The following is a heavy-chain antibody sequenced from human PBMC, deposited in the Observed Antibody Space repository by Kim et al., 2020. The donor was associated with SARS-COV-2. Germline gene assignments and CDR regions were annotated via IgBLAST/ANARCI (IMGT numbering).Heavy chain of an antibody. V-gene: IGHV1-69*06. CDR2: IIPIFGTA. J-gene: IGHJ6*02. CDR1: GGTFSSYA. Sequence: SVKVSCKASGGTFSSYAISWVRQAPGQGLEWMGGIIPIFGTANYAQKFQGRVTITADKSTSTAYMELSSLRSEDTAVYYCARVVAVAGTSGYYYYYGMDVWGQGTTVTVSS. D-gene: IGHD6-19*01. CDR3: ARVVAVAGTSGYYYYYGMDV.